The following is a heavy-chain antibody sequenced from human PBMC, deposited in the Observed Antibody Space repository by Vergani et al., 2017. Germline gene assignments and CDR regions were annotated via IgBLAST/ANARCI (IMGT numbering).Heavy chain of an antibody. V-gene: IGHV4-39*02. Sequence: QLQLQESGPGLVKPSETLSLSCRVSGDSISRSHYYWGFIRQPPGKGLEWIGSISSSGSPYYNPTLKSRLSFSVATSKNLFSLRLKSVTATDTGMYYCARPVGPSAIADGFHVWGQGTMVTVS. D-gene: IGHD3-10*01. CDR1: GDSISRSHYY. CDR2: ISSSGSP. CDR3: ARPVGPSAIADGFHV. J-gene: IGHJ3*01.